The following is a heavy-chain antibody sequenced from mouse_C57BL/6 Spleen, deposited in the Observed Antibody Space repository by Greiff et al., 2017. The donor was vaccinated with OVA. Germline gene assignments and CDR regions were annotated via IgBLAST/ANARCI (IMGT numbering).Heavy chain of an antibody. V-gene: IGHV10-1*01. J-gene: IGHJ3*01. CDR3: VGQAY. CDR2: IRSKSNNYAS. CDR1: GFTFNTYA. Sequence: EVMLVESGGGLVQPKGSLKLSCAASGFTFNTYAMNWVRQAPGQGLEWVARIRSKSNNYASYYADSVKDRFTISRDDSEIMLYLQMNNSKTADTAMCYCVGQAYWGQGTLVTVSA.